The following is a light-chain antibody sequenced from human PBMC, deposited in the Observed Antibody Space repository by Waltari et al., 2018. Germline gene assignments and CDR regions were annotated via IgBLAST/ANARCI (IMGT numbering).Light chain of an antibody. CDR3: QAWDSSTGV. CDR1: KLGDKY. V-gene: IGLV3-1*01. J-gene: IGLJ1*01. CDR2: QDS. Sequence: SYELTQPPSVSVSPGQTASITCSGDKLGDKYACWYQQKPGQSPVLGIYQDSKRPSGIPERVSGSNSGNTATLTISGTQAMDEADYYCQAWDSSTGVFGTGTKVTVL.